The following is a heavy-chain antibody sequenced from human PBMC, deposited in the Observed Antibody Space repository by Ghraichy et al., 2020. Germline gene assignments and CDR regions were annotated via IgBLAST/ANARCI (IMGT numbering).Heavy chain of an antibody. CDR2: ISGSGGST. Sequence: GGSLRLSCAASGFTFSSYAMSWVRQAPGKGLEWVSAISGSGGSTDYADSVKGRFTISRDNSKNTLFLQMNSLRAEDTAIYYCAKDYFDSSGYYYSAFDIWGQGTMVTVSS. V-gene: IGHV3-23*01. D-gene: IGHD3-22*01. CDR3: AKDYFDSSGYYYSAFDI. J-gene: IGHJ3*02. CDR1: GFTFSSYA.